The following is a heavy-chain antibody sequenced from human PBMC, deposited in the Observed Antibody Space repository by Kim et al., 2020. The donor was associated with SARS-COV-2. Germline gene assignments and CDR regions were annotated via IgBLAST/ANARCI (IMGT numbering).Heavy chain of an antibody. CDR3: ARDSTYVSSGFDP. Sequence: GGSPRLSCAASGFTFSSYSMNWVRQAPGKGLEWVSSSSSSSSYIYYADSVKGRFTISRDNAKNSLYLQMNSLRAEDTAVYYCARDSTYVSSGFDPWGQGTLGTVSS. J-gene: IGHJ5*02. V-gene: IGHV3-21*01. D-gene: IGHD3-22*01. CDR2: SSSSSSYI. CDR1: GFTFSSYS.